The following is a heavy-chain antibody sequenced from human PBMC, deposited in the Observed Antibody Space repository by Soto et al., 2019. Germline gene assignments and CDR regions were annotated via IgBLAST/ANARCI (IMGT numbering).Heavy chain of an antibody. D-gene: IGHD2-2*01. V-gene: IGHV1-3*01. CDR1: GNTFACIS. CDR3: AREWDPVVVVPAALNWFAP. Sequence: KRYRKASGNTFACISMHSVRQNPGQRLEWVGWINAGNGNTKYSQKFQGRVTITRDTSASTAYMELSSLRSEETAVYYCAREWDPVVVVPAALNWFAPWGQGTLVTVPQ. CDR2: INAGNGNT. J-gene: IGHJ5*02.